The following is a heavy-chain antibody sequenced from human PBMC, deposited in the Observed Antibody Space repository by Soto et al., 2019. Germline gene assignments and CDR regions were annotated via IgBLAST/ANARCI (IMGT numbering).Heavy chain of an antibody. J-gene: IGHJ4*02. Sequence: GGSLRLSCAASGFTFSSYAMSWGRQAPGTGLEWVSAISGSGGSTYYADSVNGRFTISRDNSKNTLYLQMKTLGTEATAVDYFAKGLYSRYYDSSGYYFDYWGQGTLVTVSS. D-gene: IGHD3-22*01. V-gene: IGHV3-23*01. CDR3: AKGLYSRYYDSSGYYFDY. CDR2: ISGSGGST. CDR1: GFTFSSYA.